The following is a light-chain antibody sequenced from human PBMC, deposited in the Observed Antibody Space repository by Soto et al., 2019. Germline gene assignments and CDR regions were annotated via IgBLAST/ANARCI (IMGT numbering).Light chain of an antibody. CDR2: GAS. V-gene: IGKV1-9*01. CDR1: QTISSW. CDR3: QQLFMYPPT. Sequence: DIQMTQSPSTLSGSVGDRVTITCRASQTISSWLAWYQQTPGKAPKLLIYGASTLQSGVPSRFSGSGSGTDFTLTVSSLQPEDFATYYCQQLFMYPPTFGPGTKVDIK. J-gene: IGKJ3*01.